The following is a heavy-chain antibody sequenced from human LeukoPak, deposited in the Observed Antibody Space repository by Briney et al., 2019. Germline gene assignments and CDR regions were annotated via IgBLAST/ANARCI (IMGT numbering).Heavy chain of an antibody. CDR2: IYPGDSDT. V-gene: IGHV5-51*01. CDR1: GYSFTSYW. J-gene: IGHJ6*03. D-gene: IGHD6-13*01. CDR3: ARHKVAAAGRYYMDV. Sequence: GESLKISCKGSGYSFTSYWIGWVRQMPGKGLEWMGIIYPGDSDTRYSPSFQGQGTISADNSISTAYLQWSSLKASDTAMYYCARHKVAAAGRYYMDVWGKGTTVTVSS.